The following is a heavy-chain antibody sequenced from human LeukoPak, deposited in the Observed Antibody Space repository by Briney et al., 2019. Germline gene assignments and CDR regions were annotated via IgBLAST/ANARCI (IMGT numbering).Heavy chain of an antibody. J-gene: IGHJ6*02. CDR1: GYTFTSYN. CDR3: ARGRSSGWYDDYYYGMDV. CDR2: MNPNSGNT. V-gene: IGHV1-8*01. D-gene: IGHD6-19*01. Sequence: ASVKVSCKASGYTFTSYNINWVRQATGQGLEWMGWMNPNSGNTGYARQFQDRVTMTRNTSISTAYTELSSLRSEDTAVYYCARGRSSGWYDDYYYGMDVWGQGNTVTVSS.